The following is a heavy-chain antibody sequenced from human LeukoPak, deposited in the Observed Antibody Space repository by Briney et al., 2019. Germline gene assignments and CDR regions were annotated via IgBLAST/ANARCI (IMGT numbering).Heavy chain of an antibody. Sequence: PGGSLRLSCAASGFTFSSYAMSWVRQAPGKGLEWVSAISGSGDSTYYADSVKGRFTISRDNSKNTLYLQMNSLRAEDMAVYYCAKVPGRYFDWLSGNWFDPWGQGTLVTVSS. J-gene: IGHJ5*02. CDR2: ISGSGDST. CDR1: GFTFSSYA. D-gene: IGHD3-9*01. V-gene: IGHV3-23*01. CDR3: AKVPGRYFDWLSGNWFDP.